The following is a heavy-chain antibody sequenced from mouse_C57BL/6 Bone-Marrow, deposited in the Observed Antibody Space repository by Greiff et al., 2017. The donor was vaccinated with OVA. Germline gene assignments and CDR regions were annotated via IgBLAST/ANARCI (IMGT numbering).Heavy chain of an antibody. V-gene: IGHV1-39*01. CDR3: ARVYGSSIFAY. CDR2: INPNYGTT. CDR1: GYSFTDYN. J-gene: IGHJ3*01. D-gene: IGHD1-1*01. Sequence: EVLLVESGPELVKPGASVKISCKASGYSFTDYNMNWVKQSHGKSLEWIGVINPNYGTTSYNQKFKGKATLTVDQSSSTAYLQLNSLTSEDSAVYCCARVYGSSIFAYWGQGTLVTVSA.